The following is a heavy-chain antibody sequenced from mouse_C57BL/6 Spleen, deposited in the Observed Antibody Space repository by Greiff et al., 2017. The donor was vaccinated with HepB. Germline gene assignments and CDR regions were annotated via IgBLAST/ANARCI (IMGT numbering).Heavy chain of an antibody. V-gene: IGHV5-17*01. D-gene: IGHD1-1*01. Sequence: EVQVVESGAGLVKPGGSLKISCAASGFTFSDYGMPWVRQAPEKGLEWVAYISSGSSTINYADTVKGRFTLSRDNAKNTLFLQMTILRSEDTAMYDCATNYFGSSPWFAYWGQGTLVTVSA. J-gene: IGHJ3*01. CDR3: ATNYFGSSPWFAY. CDR1: GFTFSDYG. CDR2: ISSGSSTI.